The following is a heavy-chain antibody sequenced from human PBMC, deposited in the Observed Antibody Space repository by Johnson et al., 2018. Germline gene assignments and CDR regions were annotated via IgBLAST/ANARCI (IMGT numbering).Heavy chain of an antibody. CDR2: ISSTETI. V-gene: IGHV3-48*04. J-gene: IGHJ1*01. D-gene: IGHD4-17*01. CDR3: ARGESRGDRGDYGWCRH. Sequence: VQLVQSGGGVVQPGRSLRLSCAASGFTFRNYGMHWVRQAPGKGPEWVSYISSTETIHKADSVTGRFTIPRDNAKRSMYLEMNSLRAEDTAVYFCARGESRGDRGDYGWCRHWGQGTLVTVSS. CDR1: GFTFRNYG.